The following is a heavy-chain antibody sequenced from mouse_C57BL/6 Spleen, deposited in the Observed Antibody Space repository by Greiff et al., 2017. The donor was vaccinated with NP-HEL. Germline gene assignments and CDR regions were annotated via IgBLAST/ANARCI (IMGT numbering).Heavy chain of an antibody. J-gene: IGHJ2*01. CDR3: ARTGTWVHFDY. CDR2: INPNYGTT. CDR1: GYSFTDYI. D-gene: IGHD3-3*01. V-gene: IGHV1-39*01. Sequence: VQLQQSGPELVKPGASVKISCTASGYSFTDYIMNWVKQSTGKSLEWIGVINPNYGTTSYTQKFKGQATFTVAQSSSTAYMQLNSLTAEDAAVYYCARTGTWVHFDYWGQGTTLTVSS.